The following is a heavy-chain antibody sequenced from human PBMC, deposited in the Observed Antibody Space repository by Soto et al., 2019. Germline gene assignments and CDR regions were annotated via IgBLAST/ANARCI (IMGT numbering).Heavy chain of an antibody. CDR1: GYTFTGYY. Sequence: GASVKVSCKASGYTFTGYYMHWVRQAPGQGLEWMGWINPNSGGTNYAQKFQGWVTMTRDTSISTAYMELSRLRSDDTAVYYCARDLRGWELPVGYYYYYGMEVWGQGTTVTVSS. J-gene: IGHJ6*02. V-gene: IGHV1-2*04. CDR2: INPNSGGT. D-gene: IGHD1-26*01. CDR3: ARDLRGWELPVGYYYYYGMEV.